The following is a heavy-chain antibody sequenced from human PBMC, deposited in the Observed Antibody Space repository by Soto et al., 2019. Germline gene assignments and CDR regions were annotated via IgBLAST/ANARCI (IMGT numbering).Heavy chain of an antibody. Sequence: ASVKVSCKASGYTFSRYGISWVRQAPGQGLEWMGWISGFNGNTEESEKLQGRVTLTTDTAANTAHMELRGLRSDDTAVYYCARASAYSTPWSFDNWGQGTLVTVSS. D-gene: IGHD6-13*01. CDR3: ARASAYSTPWSFDN. CDR2: ISGFNGNT. CDR1: GYTFSRYG. J-gene: IGHJ4*02. V-gene: IGHV1-18*01.